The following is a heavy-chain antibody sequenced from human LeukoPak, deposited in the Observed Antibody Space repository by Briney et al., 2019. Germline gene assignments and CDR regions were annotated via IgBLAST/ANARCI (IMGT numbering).Heavy chain of an antibody. CDR2: IYYSGGT. D-gene: IGHD2-8*01. J-gene: IGHJ4*02. V-gene: IGHV4-30-4*01. CDR3: TISGGTSGNFEY. Sequence: TQTLSLTCTVSGGSISSGDYFWSWIRQPPGKGLEWIGYIYYSGGTYYNPSLKSRVTISGDTSKNQSSLKLSSVTAADTAVYYCTISGGTSGNFEYWGQGTLVTVSS. CDR1: GGSISSGDYF.